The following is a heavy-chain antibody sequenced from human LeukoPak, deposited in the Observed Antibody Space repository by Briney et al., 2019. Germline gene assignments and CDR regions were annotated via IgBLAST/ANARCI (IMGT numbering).Heavy chain of an antibody. CDR1: GVSISSGGYC. Sequence: SETLFLTCAGSGVSISSGGYCWSCLWQPAGKGLEWIGCIYTSGSTNYNPSLKSRVTISVDTSKNQFSLKLSSVTAADTAVYYCARCSRYYEYWYFDLWGRGTLVSVSS. V-gene: IGHV4-61*02. D-gene: IGHD3-3*01. CDR2: IYTSGST. CDR3: ARCSRYYEYWYFDL. J-gene: IGHJ2*01.